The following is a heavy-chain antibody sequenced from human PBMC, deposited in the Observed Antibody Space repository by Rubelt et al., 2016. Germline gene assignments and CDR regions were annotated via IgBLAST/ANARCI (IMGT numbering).Heavy chain of an antibody. D-gene: IGHD5-12*01. Sequence: QITLKESGPTLVKPTQTLTLTCTCSGFSLSTNGMGVGWIRQPPGKALEWLGIFYYDDDKRYSPSLKSRLTITKDTSKNQVVLTKTNMDLVDTATYYCAQWRSYFFDYWGQGTLVTVSS. CDR2: FYYDDDK. CDR1: GFSLSTNGMG. J-gene: IGHJ4*02. V-gene: IGHV2-5*02. CDR3: AQWRSYFFDY.